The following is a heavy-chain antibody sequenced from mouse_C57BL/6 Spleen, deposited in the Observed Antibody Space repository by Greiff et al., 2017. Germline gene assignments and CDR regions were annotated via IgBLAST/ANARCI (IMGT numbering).Heavy chain of an antibody. CDR3: AREIYYDYDGAMDY. V-gene: IGHV5-16*01. J-gene: IGHJ4*01. D-gene: IGHD2-4*01. CDR1: GFTFSDYY. Sequence: EVKVVESEGGLVQPGSSMKLSCTASGFTFSDYYMAWVRQVPEKVLEWVANINSDGNSTYYLDSLNSRFIISRDNAKNILYLQISSLKSEDTATYYCAREIYYDYDGAMDYWGQGTSVTVSS. CDR2: INSDGNST.